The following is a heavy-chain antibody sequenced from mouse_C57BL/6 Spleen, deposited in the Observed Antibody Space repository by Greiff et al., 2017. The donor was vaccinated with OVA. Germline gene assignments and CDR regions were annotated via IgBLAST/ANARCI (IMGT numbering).Heavy chain of an antibody. J-gene: IGHJ4*01. CDR3: ASYSNDAMDY. CDR2: ISDGGSYT. D-gene: IGHD2-5*01. Sequence: EVQRVESGGGLVKPGGSLKLSCAASGFTFSSYAMSWVRQTPEKRLEWVATISDGGSYTYYPDNVKGRFTISRDNAKNNLYLQMSHLKSEDTAMYYCASYSNDAMDYWGQGTSVTVSS. CDR1: GFTFSSYA. V-gene: IGHV5-4*01.